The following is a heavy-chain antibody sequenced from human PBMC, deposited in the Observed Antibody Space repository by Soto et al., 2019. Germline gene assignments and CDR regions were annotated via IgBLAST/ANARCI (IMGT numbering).Heavy chain of an antibody. CDR1: GCTFSDYY. D-gene: IGHD6-6*01. CDR2: ISSSGSTI. J-gene: IGHJ6*03. Sequence: GGSLRLSCAASGCTFSDYYMSWIRQAPGKGLEWVSYISSSGSTIYYADSVKGRFTISRDNAKNSLYLQMNSLRAEDTAVYYCARDPVAGQLFTYYYYYYMDVWGKGTTVTVSS. V-gene: IGHV3-11*01. CDR3: ARDPVAGQLFTYYYYYYMDV.